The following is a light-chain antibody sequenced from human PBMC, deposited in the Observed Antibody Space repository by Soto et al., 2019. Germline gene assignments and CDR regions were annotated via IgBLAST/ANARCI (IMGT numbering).Light chain of an antibody. CDR2: GAS. CDR1: PSVSGSY. V-gene: IGKV3-20*01. CDR3: QQYEASLGYS. J-gene: IGKJ2*03. Sequence: EIVLTQSPGNLSLSPGERATLSCRASPSVSGSYVAWYQQKPGQAPRLLIYGASSRAPGIPDRISGSGSGTDFTLPISRLEPADFAVYHCQQYEASLGYSFGQGTKLEIK.